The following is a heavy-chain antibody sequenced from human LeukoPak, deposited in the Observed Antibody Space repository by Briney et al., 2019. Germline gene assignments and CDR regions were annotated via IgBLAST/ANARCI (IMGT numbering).Heavy chain of an antibody. J-gene: IGHJ4*02. Sequence: PGGSLRLSCAASGFTFSSYWMGWVRQAPGKGLEWVSSISSSSSYRYYADSVKGRFTISRDNAKNSLYLQMNSLRAEDTAVYYCARGRNYYDSSGLPDYDYWGQGTLVTVSS. CDR1: GFTFSSYW. V-gene: IGHV3-21*01. CDR3: ARGRNYYDSSGLPDYDY. D-gene: IGHD3-22*01. CDR2: ISSSSSYR.